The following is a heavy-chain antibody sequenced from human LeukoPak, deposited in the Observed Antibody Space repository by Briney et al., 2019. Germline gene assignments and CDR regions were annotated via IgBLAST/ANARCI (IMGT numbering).Heavy chain of an antibody. V-gene: IGHV4-39*01. D-gene: IGHD6-19*01. Sequence: SETLSLTCTVSGGSISSSTYYWGWVRQPPGKGLEWIVSIYKDGRSQYNPSLKSRVTISVYTSKNQFSLKLSSMTAADTAVYYCARHDGSGRRIALDYWGQGTLVTVSS. J-gene: IGHJ4*02. CDR3: ARHDGSGRRIALDY. CDR1: GGSISSSTYY. CDR2: IYKDGRS.